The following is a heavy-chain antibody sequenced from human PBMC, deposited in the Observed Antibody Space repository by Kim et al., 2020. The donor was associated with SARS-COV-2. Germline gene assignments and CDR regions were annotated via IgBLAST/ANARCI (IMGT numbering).Heavy chain of an antibody. CDR3: ARDYYGSGCYYPAHYGMDV. CDR1: GGTFSSYA. V-gene: IGHV1-69*13. CDR2: IIPIFGTA. D-gene: IGHD3-10*01. Sequence: SVKVSCKASGGTFSSYAISWVRQAPGQGLEWMGGIIPIFGTANYAQKFQGRVTLTADQSTSTAYMELSSLRSEDTAVYYCARDYYGSGCYYPAHYGMDVWGQGTTVTVSS. J-gene: IGHJ6*02.